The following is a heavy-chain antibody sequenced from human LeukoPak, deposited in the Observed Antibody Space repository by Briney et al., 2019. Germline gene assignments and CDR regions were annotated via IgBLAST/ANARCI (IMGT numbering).Heavy chain of an antibody. CDR2: ISGAGGST. D-gene: IGHD1-1*01. CDR1: GFTFSCYA. V-gene: IGHV3-23*01. Sequence: GGSLRLSCAASGFTFSCYAMSWVRQAPGKGLGWVSGISGAGGSTYYADSVKGRFTISRDNSKDTLYLQMNSLRTEDTAIYYCVKLRTGTATNFDYWGQGTLVTVSS. J-gene: IGHJ4*02. CDR3: VKLRTGTATNFDY.